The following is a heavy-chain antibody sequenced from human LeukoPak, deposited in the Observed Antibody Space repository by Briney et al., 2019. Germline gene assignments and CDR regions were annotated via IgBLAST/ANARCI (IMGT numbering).Heavy chain of an antibody. D-gene: IGHD3-10*01. V-gene: IGHV1-8*01. Sequence: ASVKVSCKASGYTFTSYDINWVRQATGQGLEWMGWMNPNSGNTGYAQNFQGRVTITRDTSISTAYMELSSLRSEDTAVYYCVRLAVRGVIGPWGQGTLVTVSS. CDR2: MNPNSGNT. CDR3: VRLAVRGVIGP. J-gene: IGHJ5*02. CDR1: GYTFTSYD.